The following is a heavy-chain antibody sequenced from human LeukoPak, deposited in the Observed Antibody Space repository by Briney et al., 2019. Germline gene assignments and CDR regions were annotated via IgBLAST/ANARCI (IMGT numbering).Heavy chain of an antibody. CDR1: GFTFISYS. Sequence: PGGSLRLSCAASGFTFISYSMNWVRQAPGKGLEWVSYISSTSSTIYYADSVKGRFTISRDNAKNSLYLQMNSLRAEDTAVYYCASIRPVATRNYWGQGTLVTVSS. D-gene: IGHD5-12*01. CDR2: ISSTSSTI. V-gene: IGHV3-48*01. CDR3: ASIRPVATRNY. J-gene: IGHJ4*02.